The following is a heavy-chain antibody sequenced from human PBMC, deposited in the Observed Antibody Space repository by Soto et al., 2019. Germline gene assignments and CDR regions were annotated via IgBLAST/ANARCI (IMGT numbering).Heavy chain of an antibody. CDR2: INAGNGNT. V-gene: IGHV1-3*01. CDR1: GYTFTSYA. D-gene: IGHD3-3*01. CDR3: ARDSPPYYDFWSGYYDY. J-gene: IGHJ4*02. Sequence: ASVKVSFKASGYTFTSYAMHWLRQAPGQRLEWMGWINAGNGNTKYSQKFQGRVTITRDTSASTAYMELSSLRSEDTAVYYCARDSPPYYDFWSGYYDYWGQGTLVTVSS.